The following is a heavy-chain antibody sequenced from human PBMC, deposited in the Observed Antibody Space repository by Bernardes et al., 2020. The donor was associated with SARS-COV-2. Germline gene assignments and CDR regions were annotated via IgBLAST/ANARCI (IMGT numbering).Heavy chain of an antibody. CDR3: ARGRYCSSTSCYAYYYYYMDV. J-gene: IGHJ6*03. V-gene: IGHV4-34*01. D-gene: IGHD2-2*01. Sequence: SETLSLTCAVYGGSFSGYYWSWIRQPPGKGLEWIGEINHSGSTNYNPSLKSRVTISVDTSKNQFSLKLSSVTAADTAVYYCARGRYCSSTSCYAYYYYYMDVWGKGTTVTVSS. CDR2: INHSGST. CDR1: GGSFSGYY.